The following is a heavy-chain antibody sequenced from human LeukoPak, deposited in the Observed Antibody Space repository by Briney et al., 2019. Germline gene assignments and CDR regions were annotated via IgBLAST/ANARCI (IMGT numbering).Heavy chain of an antibody. CDR2: ISAYNGNT. D-gene: IGHD4-17*01. V-gene: IGHV1-18*01. J-gene: IGHJ4*02. CDR3: AREGREYGDYKLDY. Sequence: ASVKVSCKASGYTFTSYGISWVRQAPGQGLEGMGWISAYNGNTNYAQKLQGRVTLTTDTSTSTAYMELRRLRSDDTAVYYCAREGREYGDYKLDYWGQGTLVTVSS. CDR1: GYTFTSYG.